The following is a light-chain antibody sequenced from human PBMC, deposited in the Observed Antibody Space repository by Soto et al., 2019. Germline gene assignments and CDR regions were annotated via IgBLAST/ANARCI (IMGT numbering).Light chain of an antibody. CDR2: DVS. V-gene: IGLV2-14*03. Sequence: QSALTQPASVSGSPGQSITISCTGTSSDVGGYNYVSWYQHHPGQAPKLMIFDVSNRPSGVSNRFSGSKSGNTASLTIAGVQPDDDANYYCSSYTTSNTRQMVFGTGTKGTVL. CDR3: SSYTTSNTRQMV. CDR1: SSDVGGYNY. J-gene: IGLJ1*01.